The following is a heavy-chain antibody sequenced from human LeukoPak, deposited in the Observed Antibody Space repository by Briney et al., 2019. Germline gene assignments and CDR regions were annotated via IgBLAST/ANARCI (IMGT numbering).Heavy chain of an antibody. V-gene: IGHV4-4*07. J-gene: IGHJ5*02. D-gene: IGHD2-15*01. CDR3: ARDPCSSGRCYWFDP. CDR2: IHTSGST. Sequence: RTSETLSLTCTVSGGSISSHYWSWIRQPAGKGLEYIGHIHTSGSTNYNPSLKSRVTMSVDTSKKQFSLKLGSVTAADTAVYYCARDPCSSGRCYWFDPWGQGTLVTVSS. CDR1: GGSISSHY.